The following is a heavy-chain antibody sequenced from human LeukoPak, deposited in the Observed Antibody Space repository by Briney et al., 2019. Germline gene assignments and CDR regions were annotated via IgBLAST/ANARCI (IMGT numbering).Heavy chain of an antibody. Sequence: GGSLRLSCAASGFTFSSYDMHWVRQATGKGLEWVSAIGTAGDTYYPGSVKGRFTISRENSKNTLYLQMNSLRAEDTAVYYCTKDQTGDGYNSIWGQGTLVTVSS. CDR1: GFTFSSYD. J-gene: IGHJ4*02. D-gene: IGHD5-24*01. CDR2: IGTAGDT. V-gene: IGHV3-13*01. CDR3: TKDQTGDGYNSI.